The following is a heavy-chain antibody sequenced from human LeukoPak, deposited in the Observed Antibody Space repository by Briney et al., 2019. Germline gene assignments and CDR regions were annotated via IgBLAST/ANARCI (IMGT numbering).Heavy chain of an antibody. Sequence: ASVTVSFMVSGYKFTTYGINWVRQARGQGLEWMGWIIPYNGNTNFAQNLQGRVIIPTDTSVRTAYMELRSLRASATHVYYCVRLLVGGGTGWFDPWGQGTLVTVSS. V-gene: IGHV1-18*01. CDR2: IIPYNGNT. D-gene: IGHD6-19*01. CDR3: VRLLVGGGTGWFDP. J-gene: IGHJ5*02. CDR1: GYKFTTYG.